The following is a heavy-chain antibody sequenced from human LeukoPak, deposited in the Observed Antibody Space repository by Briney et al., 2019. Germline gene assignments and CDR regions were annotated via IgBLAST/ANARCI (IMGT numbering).Heavy chain of an antibody. V-gene: IGHV3-21*01. CDR1: GFTFSSYS. Sequence: GGSLRLSCAASGFTFSSYSMNWVRQAPGKGLEWVSSISSSSSYIYYADSVKGRFIISRDNAKNSLYLQMNSLRAEDTAVYYCARDAGRGSGPGAYWGQGTLVTVSS. CDR3: ARDAGRGSGPGAY. D-gene: IGHD6-19*01. CDR2: ISSSSSYI. J-gene: IGHJ4*02.